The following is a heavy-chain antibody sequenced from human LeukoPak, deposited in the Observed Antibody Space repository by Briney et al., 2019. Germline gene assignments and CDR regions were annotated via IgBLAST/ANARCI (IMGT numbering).Heavy chain of an antibody. CDR1: GYTFTSYG. CDR2: ISAYNGNT. Sequence: ASVKVSCKASGYTFTSYGISWVRQAPGQGLEWMGWISAYNGNTNYAQKLQGRGTMTTDTSTSTAYMELRSLRSDDTAVYYCARDSVVDYYDSSGYSLFDYWGQGTLVTVSS. V-gene: IGHV1-18*01. J-gene: IGHJ4*02. D-gene: IGHD3-22*01. CDR3: ARDSVVDYYDSSGYSLFDY.